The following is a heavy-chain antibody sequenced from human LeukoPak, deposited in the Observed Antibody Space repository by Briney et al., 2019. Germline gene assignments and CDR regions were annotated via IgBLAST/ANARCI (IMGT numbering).Heavy chain of an antibody. CDR1: GFTFNSYW. J-gene: IGHJ4*02. Sequence: GGSLRLSCAASGFTFNSYWMSWVRQAPGKGLEWVADIKQDGSEKYYVDSVKGRFTISRDNAKNSLYLQMNSLRAEDTAVYYCAREGCSGGSCYFDYWGQGTLVTVSS. D-gene: IGHD2-15*01. V-gene: IGHV3-7*05. CDR3: AREGCSGGSCYFDY. CDR2: IKQDGSEK.